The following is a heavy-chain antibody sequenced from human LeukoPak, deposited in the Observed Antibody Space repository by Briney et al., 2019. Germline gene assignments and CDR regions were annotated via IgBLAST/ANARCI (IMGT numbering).Heavy chain of an antibody. V-gene: IGHV3-23*01. D-gene: IGHD3-10*01. CDR3: AKGLYYGSGRVRFDY. Sequence: GGSLRLSCAASGFTFSSYGMSWVRQAPGKGLEWVSVISGSGGSTYYADSVKGRFTISRDNSKNTLHLQMNSLRAEDTAVYYCAKGLYYGSGRVRFDYWGQGTLVTVSS. CDR2: ISGSGGST. CDR1: GFTFSSYG. J-gene: IGHJ4*02.